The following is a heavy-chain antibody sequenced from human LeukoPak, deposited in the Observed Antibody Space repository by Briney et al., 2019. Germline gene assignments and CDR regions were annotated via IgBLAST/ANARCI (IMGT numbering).Heavy chain of an antibody. D-gene: IGHD1-20*01. CDR3: AKPKDNSLYCFDY. Sequence: GGSLRLSCAASAFTFRSYAMSWVRQAGGKGLEWVSATSGSGGSTYYADSVKGRFTTSRDNSKNTLYLQMSSLRAEDTAVYYCAKPKDNSLYCFDYWGQGTLVTVSS. V-gene: IGHV3-23*01. CDR2: TSGSGGST. J-gene: IGHJ4*02. CDR1: AFTFRSYA.